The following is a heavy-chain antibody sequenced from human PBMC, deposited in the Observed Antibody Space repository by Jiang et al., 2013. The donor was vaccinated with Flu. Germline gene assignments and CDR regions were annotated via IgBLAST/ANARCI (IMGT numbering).Heavy chain of an antibody. CDR3: ARGKDSGYSGYDYYWYFDL. J-gene: IGHJ2*01. V-gene: IGHV4-34*01. D-gene: IGHD5-12*01. CDR2: INHSGST. Sequence: ARLLKPSETLSLTCAVYGGSFSGYYWSWIRQPPGKGLEWIGEINHSGSTNYNPSLKSRVTISVDTSKNQFSLKLSSVTAADTAVYYCARGKDSGYSGYDYYWYFDLWGRGTLVTVSS. CDR1: GGSFSGYY.